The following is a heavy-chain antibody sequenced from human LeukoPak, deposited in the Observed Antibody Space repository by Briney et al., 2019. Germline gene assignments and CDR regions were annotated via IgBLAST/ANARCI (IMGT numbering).Heavy chain of an antibody. CDR2: MYSGGST. J-gene: IGHJ4*02. Sequence: GGSLRLSCAASGFTVSSNYMNWVRQAPGKGLEWVSVMYSGGSTFYGDSVKGRFTISRDNSKNTLYLQMNSLRAEDTAVYYCAGVSASGSYGSYFDYWGQGTLVTVSS. D-gene: IGHD3-10*01. CDR1: GFTVSSNY. CDR3: AGVSASGSYGSYFDY. V-gene: IGHV3-66*01.